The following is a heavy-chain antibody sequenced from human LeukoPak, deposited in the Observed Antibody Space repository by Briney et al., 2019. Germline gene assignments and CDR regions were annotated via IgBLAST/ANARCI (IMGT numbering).Heavy chain of an antibody. V-gene: IGHV4-39*01. J-gene: IGHJ3*02. D-gene: IGHD3-22*01. CDR3: ARLDYDSSGYYGSCAFDI. CDR1: GGSISSSSYY. CDR2: IYYSGST. Sequence: SETLSLTCTVSGGSISSSSYYWGWIRQPPGKGLEWIGSIYYSGSTYYNPSLKSRVTISVDTSKNQFSLKLSSVTAADTAVYYCARLDYDSSGYYGSCAFDIWGQGTMVTVSS.